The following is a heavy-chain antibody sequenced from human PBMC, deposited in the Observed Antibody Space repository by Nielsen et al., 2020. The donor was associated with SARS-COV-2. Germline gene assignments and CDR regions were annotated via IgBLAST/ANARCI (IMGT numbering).Heavy chain of an antibody. D-gene: IGHD2-21*02. V-gene: IGHV7-4-1*02. Sequence: ASSQDSCKAAGYTFTSYAMNGVRHAPGQGLEWMGWINTNTGNPTYAQGFTGRFVFSLDTSVSTAYLQVSSLKAEDTAVYYCAREYIAVVTAIREDWFDPWGQGTLVTVSS. J-gene: IGHJ5*02. CDR3: AREYIAVVTAIREDWFDP. CDR2: INTNTGNP. CDR1: GYTFTSYA.